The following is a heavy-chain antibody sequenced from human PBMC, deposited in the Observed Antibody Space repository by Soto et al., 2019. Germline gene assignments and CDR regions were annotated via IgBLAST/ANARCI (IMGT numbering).Heavy chain of an antibody. D-gene: IGHD5-12*01. CDR1: GYTFFTYD. CDR2: ISTYSGDT. CDR3: ARHHGPTTSENWFDP. J-gene: IGHJ5*02. V-gene: IGHV1-18*01. Sequence: ASVKVSCKASGYTFFTYDISWVRQAPGQGLEWMGWISTYSGDTKYAQKFQGRVTMTTDTSATTAYLELRSLRSDDTAVYYCARHHGPTTSENWFDPWGQGTLVTVSS.